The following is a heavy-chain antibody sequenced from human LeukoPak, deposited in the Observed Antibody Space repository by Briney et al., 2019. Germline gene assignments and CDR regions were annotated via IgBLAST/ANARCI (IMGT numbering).Heavy chain of an antibody. D-gene: IGHD3-10*01. CDR3: ARVLLSVVRGQDGGYYMDV. Sequence: GGSLRLSCAASGFTFSSYEMNWVRQAPGKGLEWVSYISSSGSTIYYADSVKGRFTISRDNAKNSLYLQMNSLRAEDTAVYYCARVLLSVVRGQDGGYYMDVWGKGTTVTISS. CDR2: ISSSGSTI. V-gene: IGHV3-48*03. J-gene: IGHJ6*03. CDR1: GFTFSSYE.